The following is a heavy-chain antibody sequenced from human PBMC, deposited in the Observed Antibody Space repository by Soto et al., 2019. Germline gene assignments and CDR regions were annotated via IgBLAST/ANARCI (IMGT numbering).Heavy chain of an antibody. V-gene: IGHV3-48*02. Sequence: EVQLVESGGGLVQPGGSLRLSCAASGCTLSGYNMNWIRQAPGKGLEWVSCIKSDSSGIWYADSVKGRFTMSRDNAKNSLHLQMNSLRDEDTAVYFCARDSNWSSDYWGQGTLVAVSS. CDR1: GCTLSGYN. CDR3: ARDSNWSSDY. J-gene: IGHJ4*02. CDR2: IKSDSSGI. D-gene: IGHD1-1*01.